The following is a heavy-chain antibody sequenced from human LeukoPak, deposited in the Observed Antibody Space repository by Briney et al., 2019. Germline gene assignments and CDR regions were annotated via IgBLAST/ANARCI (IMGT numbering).Heavy chain of an antibody. D-gene: IGHD3-22*01. CDR1: GYTLTELS. CDR2: FDPEDGET. CDR3: ATVTTMIVGNDAFDI. J-gene: IGHJ3*02. Sequence: ASVKVSCKVSGYTLTELSMHWVRQAPGKGLEWMGGFDPEDGETIYAQKFQGRVTTTEDTSTDTAYMELSSLRSEDTAVYYCATVTTMIVGNDAFDIWGQGTMVTVSS. V-gene: IGHV1-24*01.